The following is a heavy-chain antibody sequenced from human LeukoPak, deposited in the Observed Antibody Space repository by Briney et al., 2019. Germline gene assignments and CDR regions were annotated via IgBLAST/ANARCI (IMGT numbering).Heavy chain of an antibody. Sequence: GGSLRLSCAASGFTFSSYAMSWVRQAPGKGLQWVSGISGGGGSTYYADSVKGRFTISRDNSKNTLYLQMNSLRAEDTAVYYCAKDRQGIATDYWGQGTLVTVSS. V-gene: IGHV3-23*01. CDR1: GFTFSSYA. D-gene: IGHD5-12*01. CDR3: AKDRQGIATDY. CDR2: ISGGGGST. J-gene: IGHJ4*02.